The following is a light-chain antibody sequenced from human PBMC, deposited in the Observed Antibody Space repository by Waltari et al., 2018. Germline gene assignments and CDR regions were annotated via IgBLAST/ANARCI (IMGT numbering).Light chain of an antibody. CDR3: ATWDDSLSGWV. CDR1: SSNIGVNY. CDR2: RNN. J-gene: IGLJ3*02. Sequence: QSVLTQLPSASGTPGPGVTISCSGSSSNIGVNYVYWYQQFPGTSPKLLIHRNNQRPSGVPDRFSGSKSGTSAFLVISGLRSEDEADYHCATWDDSLSGWVFGGGTKVTVL. V-gene: IGLV1-47*01.